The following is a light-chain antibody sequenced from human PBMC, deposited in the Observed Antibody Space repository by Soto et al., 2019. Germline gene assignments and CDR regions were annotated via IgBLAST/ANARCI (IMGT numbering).Light chain of an antibody. Sequence: QSVLTQPPSASGTPGQRVTISCSGSSSNIGSNFVYWYQQFPGTAPKLLIYRNNQRPSGVPDRFSGSKSGTSASLAISGLPSGDEADYYCAAWDDSLSGGVFGGGTKLTVL. V-gene: IGLV1-47*01. J-gene: IGLJ3*02. CDR3: AAWDDSLSGGV. CDR1: SSNIGSNF. CDR2: RNN.